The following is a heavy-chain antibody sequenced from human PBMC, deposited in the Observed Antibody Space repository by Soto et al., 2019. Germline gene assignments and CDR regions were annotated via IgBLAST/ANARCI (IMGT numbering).Heavy chain of an antibody. CDR1: GFTFSSYS. CDR3: ARGDYVLLWFGESTTYFGP. Sequence: PGGSLRLSCAASGFTFSSYSMNWVRQAPGKGLEWVSSISSSSSYIYYADSVKGRFTISRDNARNSLYLQMNSLRAEDTAVYYCARGDYVLLWFGESTTYFGPWGQGTLVTVSS. D-gene: IGHD3-10*01. J-gene: IGHJ5*02. V-gene: IGHV3-21*01. CDR2: ISSSSSYI.